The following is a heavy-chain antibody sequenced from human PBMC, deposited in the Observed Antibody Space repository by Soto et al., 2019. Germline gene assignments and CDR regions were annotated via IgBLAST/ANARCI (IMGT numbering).Heavy chain of an antibody. CDR2: ISYDGSNK. J-gene: IGHJ4*02. Sequence: SGGSLRLSCAASGFTFSSYGMHWVRQAPGKGLEWVAVISYDGSNKYYADSVKGRFTISRDNSKNTLYLQMNSLRAEDTAVYYCAKDRRLELLLDAPGTFDYWGQGTLVTVSS. CDR3: AKDRRLELLLDAPGTFDY. D-gene: IGHD1-7*01. V-gene: IGHV3-30*18. CDR1: GFTFSSYG.